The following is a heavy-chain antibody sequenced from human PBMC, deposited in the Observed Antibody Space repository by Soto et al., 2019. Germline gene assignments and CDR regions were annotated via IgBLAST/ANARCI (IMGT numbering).Heavy chain of an antibody. Sequence: SVKVSCKASGGTFSSYAISWVRQAPGQGLEWMGGIIPIFGTANYAQKFQGRVTITADESTSTAYMELSSLRSEDTTVYYCARGEDGDYGNLYYYGMDVWGQGTTVTVSS. V-gene: IGHV1-69*13. J-gene: IGHJ6*02. CDR1: GGTFSSYA. D-gene: IGHD4-17*01. CDR2: IIPIFGTA. CDR3: ARGEDGDYGNLYYYGMDV.